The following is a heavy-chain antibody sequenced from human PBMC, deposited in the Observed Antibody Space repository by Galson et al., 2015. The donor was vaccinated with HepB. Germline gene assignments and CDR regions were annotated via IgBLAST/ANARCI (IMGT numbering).Heavy chain of an antibody. J-gene: IGHJ3*02. CDR3: ARGREVVVNQGGALDI. CDR2: TYYRSKWYN. V-gene: IGHV6-1*01. D-gene: IGHD3-22*01. CDR1: GDSVSSNSAA. Sequence: CAISGDSVSSNSAAWNWIWQSPSRGLEWLGRTYYRSKWYNDYALSVKSRITINPDTSKNQFSLQLNSVTPEDTAVYYCARGREVVVNQGGALDIWGQGTKVTVSS.